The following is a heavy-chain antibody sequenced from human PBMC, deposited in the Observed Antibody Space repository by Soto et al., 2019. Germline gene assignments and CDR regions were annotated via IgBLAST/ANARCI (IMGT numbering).Heavy chain of an antibody. CDR2: INAGNGNT. Sequence: GGSLSLSCEASGFTFSSYAMHWVRQAPGKRREWMVGINAGNGNTKYSLEFQGRVTITRDTSASTAYMELGSRRSEDTAVYYCARERGSSGWYVLNYWGQGTLVTVSS. D-gene: IGHD6-19*01. CDR3: ARERGSSGWYVLNY. J-gene: IGHJ4*02. CDR1: GFTFSSYA. V-gene: IGHV1-3*01.